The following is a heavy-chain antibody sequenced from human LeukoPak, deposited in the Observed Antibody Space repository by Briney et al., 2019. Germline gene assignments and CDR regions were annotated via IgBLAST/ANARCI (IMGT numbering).Heavy chain of an antibody. J-gene: IGHJ5*02. Sequence: GGSLRLSCAASGFTFSSYEMNWVRQAPGKGLEWVSYISSSGSTIYYADSVKGRFTISRDNAKNSLYLQMNSLRAEDTAVYYCARVMTGIAVAGTFNWFDPWGREPWSPSPQ. CDR2: ISSSGSTI. CDR3: ARVMTGIAVAGTFNWFDP. V-gene: IGHV3-48*03. CDR1: GFTFSSYE. D-gene: IGHD6-19*01.